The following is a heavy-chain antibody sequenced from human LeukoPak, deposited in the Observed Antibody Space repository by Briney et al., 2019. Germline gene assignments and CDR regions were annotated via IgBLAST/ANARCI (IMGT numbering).Heavy chain of an antibody. CDR2: ISTDEST. CDR1: EFSFSSYW. D-gene: IGHD4-17*01. CDR3: AREGDYGDYGGAFDI. Sequence: PGGSLRLSCAASEFSFSSYWMHWVRQIPGKGLVWVSRISTDESTNYADSVKGRFTMSRDNAKKTLYLQMNSLRAEDTGVYYCAREGDYGDYGGAFDIWGQGTMVTVSS. J-gene: IGHJ3*02. V-gene: IGHV3-74*01.